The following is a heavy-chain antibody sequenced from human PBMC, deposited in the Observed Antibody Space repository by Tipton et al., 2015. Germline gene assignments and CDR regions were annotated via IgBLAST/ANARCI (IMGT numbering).Heavy chain of an antibody. D-gene: IGHD1-1*01. V-gene: IGHV4-30-4*08. J-gene: IGHJ6*02. CDR2: IYSNGNT. CDR1: GASVSSGDDS. CDR3: ARHRHRRLDNGMDV. Sequence: TLSLTCTVSGASVSSGDDSWNWIRQHPGKGLEWIGHIYSNGNTTYNPSLRSRPTISLDTSRNQFSLHLSSVTAADTAVYYCARHRHRRLDNGMDVWGQGTTVTVSS.